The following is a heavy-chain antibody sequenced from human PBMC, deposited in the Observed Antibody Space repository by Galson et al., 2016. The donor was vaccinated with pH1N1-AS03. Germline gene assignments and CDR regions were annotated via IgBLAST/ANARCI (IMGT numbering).Heavy chain of an antibody. CDR1: GGSISSGSYY. V-gene: IGHV4-61*02. J-gene: IGHJ4*02. CDR2: LYTSGST. Sequence: TLSLTCTVSGGSISSGSYYWRWIRQPAGKGLEWIGRLYTSGSTNYNPSLKSRVTISVDTSKNQFSLKLSSVTAADTAVDYCARASPLPSSYFDYWGQGTLVTVSS. CDR3: ARASPLPSSYFDY.